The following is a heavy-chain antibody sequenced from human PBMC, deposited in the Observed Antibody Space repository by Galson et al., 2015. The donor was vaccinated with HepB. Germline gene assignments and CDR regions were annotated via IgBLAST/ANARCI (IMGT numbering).Heavy chain of an antibody. CDR3: AREEDSGYPKDY. CDR1: GFTFSSYS. J-gene: IGHJ4*02. Sequence: SLRLSCAASGFTFSSYSMNWVRQAPGKGLEWVSSISSSSSYIYYADSVKGRFTISRDNAKNSLYLQMNSLRAEDTAVYYCAREEDSGYPKDYWGQGTLVTVSS. CDR2: ISSSSSYI. D-gene: IGHD5-12*01. V-gene: IGHV3-21*01.